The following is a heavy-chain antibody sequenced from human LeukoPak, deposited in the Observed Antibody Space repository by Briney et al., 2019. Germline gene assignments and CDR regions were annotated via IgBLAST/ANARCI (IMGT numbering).Heavy chain of an antibody. CDR2: INHSGST. CDR1: GGSFSGYY. V-gene: IGHV4-34*01. J-gene: IGHJ5*02. CDR3: ARVLVVVVAATVRWAKGFDP. Sequence: SETLSLTCAVYGGSFSGYYWSWIRQPPGKGLEWIGEINHSGSTNYNPSLKSRVTISVDTSKNQFSLKLSSVTAADTAVYYCARVLVVVVAATVRWAKGFDPWGQGTLVTVSS. D-gene: IGHD2-15*01.